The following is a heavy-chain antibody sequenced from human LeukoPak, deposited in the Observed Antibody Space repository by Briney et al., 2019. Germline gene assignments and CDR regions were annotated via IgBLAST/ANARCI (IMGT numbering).Heavy chain of an antibody. CDR1: GGSISSYY. CDR2: IYYSGST. D-gene: IGHD3-10*01. V-gene: IGHV4-59*01. Sequence: SETLSLTCTVSGGSISSYYWSWIRQPPGKGLEWIGYIYYSGSTNYSPSLKSRVTLSVDTSKNQFSLKLTSVTAADTAVYYCARANGSGTFYQADYWGQGTLVTVSS. CDR3: ARANGSGTFYQADY. J-gene: IGHJ4*02.